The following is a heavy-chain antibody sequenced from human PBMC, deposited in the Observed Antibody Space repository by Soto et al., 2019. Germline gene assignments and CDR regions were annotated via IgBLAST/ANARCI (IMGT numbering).Heavy chain of an antibody. D-gene: IGHD3-22*01. Sequence: XGSLRLSCVASGVTFRSYTMNWVRQAPGKGLEWVSAIRGFSPYTFYADSVKGRFTISRDNAKNSLYLQMNSLRAEDTAVYYCARDITYYYDSSGYYFYWGQGTLVTVSS. CDR3: ARDITYYYDSSGYYFY. CDR1: GVTFRSYT. CDR2: IRGFSPYT. V-gene: IGHV3-21*04. J-gene: IGHJ4*02.